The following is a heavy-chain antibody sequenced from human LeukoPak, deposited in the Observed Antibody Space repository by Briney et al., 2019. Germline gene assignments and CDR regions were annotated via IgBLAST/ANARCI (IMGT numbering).Heavy chain of an antibody. J-gene: IGHJ4*02. CDR3: GKDSRPSVTTFRSRWTDS. V-gene: IGHV3-30*18. Sequence: PGGSLRLSCAVSGFRLFHYGIHWVRQAPCKGLEWVSMMSYDESEKRYGDSVKGRFTISRDNSKNTLFLQMNSLRAEDTAVYYCGKDSRPSVTTFRSRWTDSWGQGTLVTVSS. CDR1: GFRLFHYG. CDR2: MSYDESEK. D-gene: IGHD4-11*01.